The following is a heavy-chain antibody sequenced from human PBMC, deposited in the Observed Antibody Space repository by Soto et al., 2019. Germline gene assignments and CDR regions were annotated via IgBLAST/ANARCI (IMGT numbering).Heavy chain of an antibody. Sequence: ASVKVSCKASGYTFTSYAMHWVRQAPGQRLEWMGWINAGNGNTKYSQKFQGRVTITRDTSASTAYMELSSLRSEDTAVYYCARLDSSSWYSIYYWGQGNLVTVSS. D-gene: IGHD6-13*01. CDR3: ARLDSSSWYSIYY. J-gene: IGHJ4*02. V-gene: IGHV1-3*01. CDR2: INAGNGNT. CDR1: GYTFTSYA.